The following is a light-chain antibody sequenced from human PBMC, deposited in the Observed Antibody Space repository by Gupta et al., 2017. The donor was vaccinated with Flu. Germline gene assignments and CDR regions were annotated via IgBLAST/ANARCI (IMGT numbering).Light chain of an antibody. CDR1: QSPVFSDGNIY. CDR2: QVS. J-gene: IGKJ2*01. Sequence: DILMTQSPLLLSVTLGQPASISCRSSQSPVFSDGNIYLNWIQQRPGQSPRRLIYQVSNRDSGVPDRFSGSGTGTXFTLKIXRVEAEDVGVYYCMQGTQWPYTFGXGTKLEIK. CDR3: MQGTQWPYT. V-gene: IGKV2-30*01.